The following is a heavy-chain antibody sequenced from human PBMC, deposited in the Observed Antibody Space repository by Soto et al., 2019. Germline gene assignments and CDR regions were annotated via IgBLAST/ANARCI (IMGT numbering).Heavy chain of an antibody. CDR2: VSGNGDDT. CDR1: GFPFSHYA. D-gene: IGHD5-12*01. V-gene: IGHV3-23*01. J-gene: IGHJ6*02. CDR3: AKATYTEYYFYGLDV. Sequence: SLRLSCADSGFPFSHYAMSWVRQPPGKGLEWVSTVSGNGDDTYYADSVKGRFTISRENSKDTAYLQMNSLRAEDTAVYFCAKATYTEYYFYGLDVWGPGTAVTVSS.